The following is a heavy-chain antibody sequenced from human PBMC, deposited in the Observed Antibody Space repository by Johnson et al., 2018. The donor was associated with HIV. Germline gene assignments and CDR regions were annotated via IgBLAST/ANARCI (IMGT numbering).Heavy chain of an antibody. Sequence: QVQLVESGGGVVQPGRSLRLSCAASGFTFSSYAMHWVRQAPGKGLEWVAVISYAGSNKYYADSVKGRFPISRDHSKNTLYLQMNSLRAEDTAVYYCARGGVAVAGTNALDIWGQGTMVTVSS. CDR2: ISYAGSNK. CDR3: ARGGVAVAGTNALDI. D-gene: IGHD6-19*01. V-gene: IGHV3-30*04. J-gene: IGHJ3*02. CDR1: GFTFSSYA.